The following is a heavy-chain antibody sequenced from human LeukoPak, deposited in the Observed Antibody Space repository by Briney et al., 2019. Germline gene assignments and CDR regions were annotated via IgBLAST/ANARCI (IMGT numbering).Heavy chain of an antibody. J-gene: IGHJ1*01. CDR1: GDSISSGGYY. V-gene: IGHV4-30-4*08. Sequence: SETLSLTCTVSGDSISSGGYYWTWIRQPPGKGPEWIGYIYNTGRTSYNPSLKSRVAISVDTSKNQFSLKLSSVTAADTAVYYCAWHGYSSRWSHLYWGQGTLVTVSS. CDR3: AWHGYSSRWSHLY. CDR2: IYNTGRT. D-gene: IGHD4-11*01.